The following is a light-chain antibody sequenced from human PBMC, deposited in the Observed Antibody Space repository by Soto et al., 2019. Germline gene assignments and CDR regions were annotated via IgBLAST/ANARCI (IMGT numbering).Light chain of an antibody. CDR1: QSISSD. CDR2: GAS. Sequence: EIVMTQSPATLSVSPGERATLSCRASQSISSDLAWYQQKPGQAPRLLIYGASTRATGIPARFSGSGSGTEFTLSITSRQSEDFAVYYCQQYNNRLWTFGQGTKVEIK. CDR3: QQYNNRLWT. J-gene: IGKJ1*01. V-gene: IGKV3-15*01.